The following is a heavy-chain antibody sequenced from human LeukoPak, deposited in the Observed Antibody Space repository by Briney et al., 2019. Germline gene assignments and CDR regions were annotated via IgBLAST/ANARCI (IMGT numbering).Heavy chain of an antibody. CDR1: GGSISSYY. CDR3: ATSITMVRGVQRDY. CDR2: ISSSSSYI. V-gene: IGHV3-21*01. J-gene: IGHJ4*02. Sequence: ETLSLTCTVSGGSISSYYWSWIRQPAGKGLGWVSSISSSSSYIYYADSVKGRFTISRDNAKNSLYLQMNSLRAEDTAVYYCATSITMVRGVQRDYWGQGTLVTVSS. D-gene: IGHD3-10*01.